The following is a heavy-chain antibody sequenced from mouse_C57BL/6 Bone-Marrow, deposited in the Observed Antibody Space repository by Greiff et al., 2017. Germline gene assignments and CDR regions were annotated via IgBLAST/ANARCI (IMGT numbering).Heavy chain of an antibody. CDR1: GFSLTSYG. CDR3: ARLYSNYGDYYAMDY. Sequence: VQLVESGPGLVAPSQSLSITCTVSGFSLTSYGVDWVRQSPGKGLEWLGVIWGVGSTNYNSALKSRLSISKDNSKSQVFLKKNSLQTDDTAMYYCARLYSNYGDYYAMDYWGQGTSVTVSS. V-gene: IGHV2-6*01. D-gene: IGHD2-5*01. J-gene: IGHJ4*01. CDR2: IWGVGST.